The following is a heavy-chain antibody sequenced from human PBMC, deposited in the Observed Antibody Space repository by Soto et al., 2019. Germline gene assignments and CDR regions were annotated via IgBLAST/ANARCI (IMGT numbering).Heavy chain of an antibody. Sequence: QVQLVQSGAEVKKPGSSVKVSCNASGGTFSSYTISWVRQAPGQGLEWMGRIIPILGIANYAQKFQGRVTITADKSTSTAYMELSSLRSEDTAVYYCAREEYYYGSGAFFDYWGQGTMVTVSS. V-gene: IGHV1-69*08. CDR1: GGTFSSYT. D-gene: IGHD3-10*01. CDR2: IIPILGIA. CDR3: AREEYYYGSGAFFDY. J-gene: IGHJ4*02.